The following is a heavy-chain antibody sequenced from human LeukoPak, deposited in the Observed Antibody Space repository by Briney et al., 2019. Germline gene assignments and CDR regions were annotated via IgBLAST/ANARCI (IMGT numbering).Heavy chain of an antibody. CDR2: ITGSGDNT. CDR1: GFTFRNYA. D-gene: IGHD5-18*01. Sequence: GGPLRLSCTASGFTFRNYAMIWVRQAPGKGLEWVSSITGSGDNTYYADSVRGRFTTSRDNTKSTPYLQMNSLGAEDTAVYYCGKDLRGYIYGTFDYWGQGTLVTVSS. CDR3: GKDLRGYIYGTFDY. V-gene: IGHV3-23*01. J-gene: IGHJ4*02.